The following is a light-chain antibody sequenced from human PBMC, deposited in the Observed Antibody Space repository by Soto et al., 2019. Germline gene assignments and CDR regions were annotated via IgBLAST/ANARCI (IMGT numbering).Light chain of an antibody. CDR3: QQYNIWPYT. Sequence: MTQSPATLSVSPGEGIALSCRASQGIGDTLAWYQHKPGQTPRLLIYDTSTRATGIPARFSGSGSGTDFTLTISSLQSEDFAIYYCQQYNIWPYTFGQGTKVDI. CDR1: QGIGDT. CDR2: DTS. J-gene: IGKJ2*01. V-gene: IGKV3-15*01.